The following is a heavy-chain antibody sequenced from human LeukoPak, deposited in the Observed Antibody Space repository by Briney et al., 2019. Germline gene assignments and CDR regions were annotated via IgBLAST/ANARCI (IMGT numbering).Heavy chain of an antibody. CDR2: IRYDGSNK. CDR1: GFTFSSYG. J-gene: IGHJ4*02. V-gene: IGHV3-30*02. D-gene: IGHD3-9*01. Sequence: GGSLRLSCAASGFTFSSYGMHWVRQAPGKGLEWVAFIRYDGSNKYYTDSVKGRLTISRDNYKNTLYLQMNSLRPEDTAVYYCAKDRGALRYFDWPGDYWGQGTLVTVPS. CDR3: AKDRGALRYFDWPGDY.